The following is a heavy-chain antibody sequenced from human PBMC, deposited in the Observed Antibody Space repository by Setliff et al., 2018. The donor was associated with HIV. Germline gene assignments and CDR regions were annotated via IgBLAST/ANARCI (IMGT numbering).Heavy chain of an antibody. CDR2: IFYTESTNYTPSIKST. D-gene: IGHD1-26*01. Sequence: KTSETLSLTCTVSGGSISTYYWSWIRQSPGEGLEWIGYIFYTESTNYTPSIKSTNYNPSLESRVTVSLDTSQNQFSLNLSSVTAADTAVYYCARAAYSGTYVWEPATDLWGRGTLVTVSS. J-gene: IGHJ2*01. CDR1: GGSISTYY. V-gene: IGHV4-59*08. CDR3: ARAAYSGTYVWEPATDL.